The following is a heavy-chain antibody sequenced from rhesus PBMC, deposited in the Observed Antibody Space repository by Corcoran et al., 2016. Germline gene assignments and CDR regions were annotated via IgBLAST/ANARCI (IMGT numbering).Heavy chain of an antibody. CDR3: AMKRDMKTKQTYPLDS. Sequence: QVQLQESGPGLVKPSENLSLTCTVSGGSIRGYWCGRLRHPPGKAHVWIGSIGGSSGTTYYNPSLKSRVTISKDTSKNQFSLKLNSVTAADTAVYHCAMKRDMKTKQTYPLDSWGQGVVVTVSS. CDR1: GGSIRGYW. J-gene: IGHJ6*01. V-gene: IGHV4-165*01. D-gene: IGHD3-40*01. CDR2: IGGSSGTT.